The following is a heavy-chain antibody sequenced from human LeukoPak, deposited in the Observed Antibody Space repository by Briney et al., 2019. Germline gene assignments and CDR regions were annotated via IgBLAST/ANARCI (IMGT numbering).Heavy chain of an antibody. Sequence: ASVKVSCKASGYTFTSYYMHWVRQAPGQGLEWMGIINPSGGSTSYAQKFQGRVTMTRDTSTSTVYMELSSLRSEDTAVYYCARDLNNRSGGSCYSFDYWGQGTLVTVSS. CDR3: ARDLNNRSGGSCYSFDY. CDR1: GYTFTSYY. V-gene: IGHV1-46*01. J-gene: IGHJ4*02. D-gene: IGHD2-15*01. CDR2: INPSGGST.